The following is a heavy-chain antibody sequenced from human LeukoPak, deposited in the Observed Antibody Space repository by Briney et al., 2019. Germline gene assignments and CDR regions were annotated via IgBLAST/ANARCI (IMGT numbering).Heavy chain of an antibody. V-gene: IGHV1-2*02. CDR2: INPNSGGT. Sequence: ASVKVSCKASGYTFSGYYMHWVRQAPGQGLEWVGWINPNSGGTKYAQKFQGRVTMTRDTSISTAYMELTILSSDDTAVFYCVRAGELDYWGQGTLVTVSS. CDR1: GYTFSGYY. J-gene: IGHJ4*02. CDR3: VRAGELDY. D-gene: IGHD7-27*01.